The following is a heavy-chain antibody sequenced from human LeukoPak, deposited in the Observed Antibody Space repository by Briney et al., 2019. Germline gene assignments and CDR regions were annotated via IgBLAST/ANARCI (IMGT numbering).Heavy chain of an antibody. CDR3: ARGDYSDSQRFDP. CDR2: IYYSGST. CDR1: GDSISTSSYY. Sequence: SETLSLTCSVSGDSISTSSYYWGWIRQPPGKGLEWIGTIYYSGSTYYNPSLTSRVTISVDTSKNQFSLKLTSVTAADTAVYFCARGDYSDSQRFDPWGQGILVTVSS. V-gene: IGHV4-39*07. J-gene: IGHJ5*02. D-gene: IGHD3-22*01.